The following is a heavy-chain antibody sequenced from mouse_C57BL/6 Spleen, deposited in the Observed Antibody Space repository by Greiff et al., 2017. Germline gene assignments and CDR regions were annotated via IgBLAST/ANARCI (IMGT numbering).Heavy chain of an antibody. CDR1: GYTFTDYE. CDR3: TRKGGYGGYVDV. D-gene: IGHD3-1*01. V-gene: IGHV1-15*01. Sequence: QVQLQHSGAELVRPGASVTLSCKASGYTFTDYEMHWVKQTPVHGLEWIGAIDPETGGTAYNQKFKGKAILTADKSSSTAYMELRSLTSEDSAVYDWTRKGGYGGYVDVWGTGTTVTVSS. CDR2: IDPETGGT. J-gene: IGHJ1*03.